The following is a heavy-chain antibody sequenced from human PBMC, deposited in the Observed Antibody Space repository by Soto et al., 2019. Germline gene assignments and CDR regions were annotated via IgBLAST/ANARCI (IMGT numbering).Heavy chain of an antibody. CDR3: ARGTAVGLLDY. D-gene: IGHD6-19*01. V-gene: IGHV3-20*04. J-gene: IGHJ4*02. Sequence: EVQLVESGGGVVRPGGSLRLSCAASGFTFDVYGMSWVRQAPGKGLEWVSGINWNGGSTGYADSVKGRFNISRDNAINSLYLQMNSLRAEDTALYYCARGTAVGLLDYWGQGTLVTVSS. CDR1: GFTFDVYG. CDR2: INWNGGST.